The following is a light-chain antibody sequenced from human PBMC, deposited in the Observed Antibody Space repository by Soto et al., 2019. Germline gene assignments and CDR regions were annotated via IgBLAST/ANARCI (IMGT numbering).Light chain of an antibody. J-gene: IGKJ1*01. Sequence: DIQVTQSPSSLSASVGDRVTITCRASQTISNSLNWYQQRPGKAPNLLIYGTSTLQGGVPSRFSGSGSGTDFTLTISSLQPEDSATYFCQESHTFLWGTFGQGTKVDIK. V-gene: IGKV1-39*01. CDR1: QTISNS. CDR3: QESHTFLWGT. CDR2: GTS.